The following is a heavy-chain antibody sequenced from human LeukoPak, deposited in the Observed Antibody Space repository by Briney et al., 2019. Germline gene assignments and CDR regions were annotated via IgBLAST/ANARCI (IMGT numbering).Heavy chain of an antibody. CDR2: INPNSGGT. J-gene: IGHJ4*02. D-gene: IGHD5-18*01. V-gene: IGHV1-2*02. CDR1: GYTLTGYY. Sequence: GASVKVSCKASGYTLTGYYMHWVRQAPGQGPEWMGWINPNSGGTNYAQKFQGRVTMTGDTSISTAYMELSSLRSDDTAVYYCARVLSVNTYGYGYWGQGTLVTVSS. CDR3: ARVLSVNTYGYGY.